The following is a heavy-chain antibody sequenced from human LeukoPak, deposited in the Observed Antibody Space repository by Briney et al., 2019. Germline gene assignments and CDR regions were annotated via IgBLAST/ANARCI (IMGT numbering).Heavy chain of an antibody. CDR1: SGSISNYY. D-gene: IGHD6-13*01. V-gene: IGHV4-4*07. CDR3: ARFSSIAAAFDY. CDR2: TYTSGTT. Sequence: PSETLSLTCTVSSGSISNYYWSWIRQPAGKGLEWIGRTYTSGTTHYNPSLKSRVTMPVDTSKNQFSLNLSSVTAADTAVYYCARFSSIAAAFDYWGLGTLVTVSS. J-gene: IGHJ4*02.